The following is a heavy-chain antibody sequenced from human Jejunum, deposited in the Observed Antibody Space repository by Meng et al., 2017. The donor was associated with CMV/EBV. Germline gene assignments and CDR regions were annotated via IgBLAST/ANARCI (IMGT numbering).Heavy chain of an antibody. V-gene: IGHV4-59*11. D-gene: IGHD1-1*01. J-gene: IGHJ4*02. CDR1: GGSHRSQY. Sequence: VSGGSHRSQYWSWIRQSPGKGLEWMGYVYYSGSATYSDSLRSRITIAVDMSKNQVSLNLRSVTAADTAMYFCARGIGHASNNSHDFWGQGTLVTVSS. CDR3: ARGIGHASNNSHDF. CDR2: VYYSGSA.